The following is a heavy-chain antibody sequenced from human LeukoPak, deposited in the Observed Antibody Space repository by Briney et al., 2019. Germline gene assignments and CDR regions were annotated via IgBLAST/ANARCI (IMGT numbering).Heavy chain of an antibody. J-gene: IGHJ4*02. CDR2: ISSSSSYI. CDR3: AGGFLSENSFDY. V-gene: IGHV3-21*01. CDR1: GFTFSSYS. D-gene: IGHD2/OR15-2a*01. Sequence: PGGSLRLSCAASGFTFSSYSMNWVRQAPGKGLEWVSSISSSSSYIYYADSVKGRFTISRDNAKNSLYLQMNSLRAEDTAVYYCAGGFLSENSFDYWGQGTLVTVSS.